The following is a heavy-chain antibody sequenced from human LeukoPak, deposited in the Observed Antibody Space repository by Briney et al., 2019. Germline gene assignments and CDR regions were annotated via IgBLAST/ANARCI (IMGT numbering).Heavy chain of an antibody. CDR1: GFTFSSYW. D-gene: IGHD4-23*01. CDR3: ARGRHHGNDY. CDR2: IASDGSST. Sequence: HTGGSLRLSCATSGFTFSSYWMNWVHQAPGKGLVWVSRIASDGSSTTYVDSVKGRFSISRDNAKNTLYLQMNSLRVEDTAVYYCARGRHHGNDYWGQGTLVTVSS. J-gene: IGHJ4*02. V-gene: IGHV3-74*01.